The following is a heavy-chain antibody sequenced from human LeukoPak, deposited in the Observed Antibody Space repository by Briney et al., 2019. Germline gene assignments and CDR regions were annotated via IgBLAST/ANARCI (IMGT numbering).Heavy chain of an antibody. Sequence: SETLSLTCTVSGGSMSSSSYYWGWIRQPPGKGLEWIGSIYYSGSTYYNPSLKSRVTISVDTSKNQFSLKLSSVTAADTAVYYCARDHRVTFFDYWGQGTLVTVSS. CDR3: ARDHRVTFFDY. J-gene: IGHJ4*02. V-gene: IGHV4-39*07. CDR1: GGSMSSSSYY. D-gene: IGHD4-23*01. CDR2: IYYSGST.